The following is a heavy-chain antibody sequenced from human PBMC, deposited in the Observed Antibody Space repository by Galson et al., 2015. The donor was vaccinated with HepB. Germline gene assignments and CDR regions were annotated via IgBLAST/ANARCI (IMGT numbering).Heavy chain of an antibody. V-gene: IGHV4-59*08. Sequence: SEPLSLTCTVSGGSISSYYWSWIRQPPGKGLEWIGYIYYSGSTNYNPSLKSRVTISVDTSKNQFSLKLSSVTAADTAVYYCARVLWNAFDIWGQGTMVTVSS. CDR2: IYYSGST. J-gene: IGHJ3*02. CDR1: GGSISSYY. CDR3: ARVLWNAFDI. D-gene: IGHD3-10*01.